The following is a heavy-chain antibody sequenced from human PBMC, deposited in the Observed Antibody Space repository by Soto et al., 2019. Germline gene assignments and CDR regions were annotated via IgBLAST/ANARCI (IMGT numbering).Heavy chain of an antibody. Sequence: QVQLVESGGGVVQPGRSLRLSCAASGFTFGSYGIHWVRQAPGKGLEWVALISNDGSNQYYADSVKARFTISRDNSKNTLYLHMNSLRSEDTAVYYCAKDLFGLVGATDYWGQGTRVTFAS. D-gene: IGHD1-26*01. CDR2: ISNDGSNQ. V-gene: IGHV3-30*18. CDR1: GFTFGSYG. CDR3: AKDLFGLVGATDY. J-gene: IGHJ4*02.